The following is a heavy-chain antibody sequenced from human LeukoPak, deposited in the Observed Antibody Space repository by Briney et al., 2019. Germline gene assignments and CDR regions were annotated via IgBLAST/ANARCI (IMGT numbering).Heavy chain of an antibody. CDR3: ARHILSTPPREY. V-gene: IGHV5-51*01. Sequence: GESLKISCQGSGYSFTNYWIGWVRQMPGKGVEGMGIIDPGDSDNRFSRSFQGRLTISADTSIRTADLHLSSLQASDSAIYLCARHILSTPPREYWGQGPLVTVSS. D-gene: IGHD4-23*01. CDR2: IDPGDSDN. CDR1: GYSFTNYW. J-gene: IGHJ4*02.